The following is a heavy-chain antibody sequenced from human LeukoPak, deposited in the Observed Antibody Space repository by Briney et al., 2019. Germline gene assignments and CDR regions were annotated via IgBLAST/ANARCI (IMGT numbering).Heavy chain of an antibody. J-gene: IGHJ4*02. CDR1: GFTFSSYG. V-gene: IGHV3-30*18. D-gene: IGHD6-19*01. Sequence: GGSLRLSCAASGFTFSSYGMHGVRQAPGKGLEWVAVISYDGSNKYYADSVKGRFTISRDNSKNTLYLQMNSLRAEDTAVYYRAKDDGSGWVNYWGQGTLVTVSS. CDR2: ISYDGSNK. CDR3: AKDDGSGWVNY.